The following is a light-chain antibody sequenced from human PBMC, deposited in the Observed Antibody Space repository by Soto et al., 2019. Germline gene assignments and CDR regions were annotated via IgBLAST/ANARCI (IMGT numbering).Light chain of an antibody. J-gene: IGKJ1*01. Sequence: EIVLTQSPGTLSLSPGERATLSCRASQSVSNNYLAWYQQKPGQSPRLLIYGASNRSTVIPDRFSGSWAGKEFPLIISRLEHEDYDVYYCTQYGYSGPLGQGTKVEIK. CDR1: QSVSNNY. V-gene: IGKV3-20*01. CDR3: TQYGYSGP. CDR2: GAS.